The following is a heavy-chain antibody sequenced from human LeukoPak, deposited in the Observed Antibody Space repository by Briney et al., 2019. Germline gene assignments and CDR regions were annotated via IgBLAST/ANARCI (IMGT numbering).Heavy chain of an antibody. CDR1: GFTVSSNY. CDR3: ARERAELLWFGEYYYYGVDV. J-gene: IGHJ6*02. CDR2: IYSGGST. Sequence: GGSLRLSCAASGFTVSSNYMSWVRQAPGKGLEWVSVIYSGGSTYYADSVKGRFTISRDNSKNTLYLQMNSLRAEDTAVYYCARERAELLWFGEYYYYGVDVWGQGTTVIVSS. V-gene: IGHV3-53*01. D-gene: IGHD3-10*01.